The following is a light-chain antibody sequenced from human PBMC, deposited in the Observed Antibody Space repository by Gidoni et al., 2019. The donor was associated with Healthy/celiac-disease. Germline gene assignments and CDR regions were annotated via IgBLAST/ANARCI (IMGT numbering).Light chain of an antibody. CDR3: QQYNNWPRT. CDR1: QSVSST. Sequence: EIVMTQSPATLSVSPGERATLSCRASQSVSSTLAWYQQKPGQAPRLLIYGASTRATGIPARFSCSGSGTEFTLTISSLQSEDFAVYSCQQYNNWPRTFGQGTKVEIK. V-gene: IGKV3-15*01. CDR2: GAS. J-gene: IGKJ1*01.